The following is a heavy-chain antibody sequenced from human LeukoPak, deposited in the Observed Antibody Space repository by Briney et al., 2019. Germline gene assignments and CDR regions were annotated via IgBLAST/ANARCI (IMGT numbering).Heavy chain of an antibody. CDR3: ARGSGDCTNGVCYTDLDY. J-gene: IGHJ4*02. Sequence: ASVKVSCKASGYTFTSYDINWVRQATGQGLEWMGWMNPNSGNTGYAQKFQGRVTMTRNTSISTAYMELSSLRSDDTAVYYCARGSGDCTNGVCYTDLDYWGQGTLVTVSS. V-gene: IGHV1-8*01. CDR1: GYTFTSYD. D-gene: IGHD2-8*01. CDR2: MNPNSGNT.